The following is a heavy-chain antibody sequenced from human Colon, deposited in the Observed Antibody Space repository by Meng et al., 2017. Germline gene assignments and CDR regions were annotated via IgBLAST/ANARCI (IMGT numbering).Heavy chain of an antibody. V-gene: IGHV1-8*02. Sequence: QGGLVQSGAEVKKPGASVKVSCKASGYTFTAYDISWVRQATGQGPEWLGWVTPKSGSTVYAPKFQGRVTMTRNTSISTAYLELTNLRSEDTAMYYCATIRGFLYGYSDDWGQGTLVTVSS. J-gene: IGHJ4*02. CDR3: ATIRGFLYGYSDD. CDR1: GYTFTAYD. D-gene: IGHD3-10*01. CDR2: VTPKSGST.